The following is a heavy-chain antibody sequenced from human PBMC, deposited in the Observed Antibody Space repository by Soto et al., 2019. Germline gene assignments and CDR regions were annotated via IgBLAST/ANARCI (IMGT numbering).Heavy chain of an antibody. Sequence: TSETLSLTCTVSGGSISSGGYYWSWIRQHPGKGLEWIGYIYYSGSTYYNPSLKSRVTISVDTSKNQFSLKLSSVTAADTAVYYCARKQWLAPGRENWFDPWGQGTLVTVSS. CDR3: ARKQWLAPGRENWFDP. V-gene: IGHV4-31*03. CDR1: GGSISSGGYY. J-gene: IGHJ5*02. D-gene: IGHD6-19*01. CDR2: IYYSGST.